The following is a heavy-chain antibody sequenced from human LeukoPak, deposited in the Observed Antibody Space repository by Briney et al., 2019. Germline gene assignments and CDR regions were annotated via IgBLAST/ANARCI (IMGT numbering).Heavy chain of an antibody. CDR1: GFTFSSYA. D-gene: IGHD6-19*01. J-gene: IGHJ4*02. V-gene: IGHV3-23*01. Sequence: PGGSLRLSCAASGFTFSSYAMSWVRQAPGKGLEWVSAISGSGGSTYYADSVKGRFTISRDNSKNTLYLQMNSLRAEDTAVYYCANWLAVAGNEGDPHFDYWGQGTLVTVSS. CDR2: ISGSGGST. CDR3: ANWLAVAGNEGDPHFDY.